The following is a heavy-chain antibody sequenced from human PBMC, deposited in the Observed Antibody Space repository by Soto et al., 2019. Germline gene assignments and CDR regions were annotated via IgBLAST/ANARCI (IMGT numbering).Heavy chain of an antibody. D-gene: IGHD4-4*01. J-gene: IGHJ6*02. V-gene: IGHV4-34*01. CDR1: GGSFSGYY. CDR3: AREGYSNPTTRALFREEDYYYGMDV. CDR2: INHSGST. Sequence: SETLSLTCAVYGGSFSGYYWSWIRQPPGKGLEWIGEINHSGSTNYNPSLKSRVTISVDTSKNQFSLKLSSVTAADTAVYYCAREGYSNPTTRALFREEDYYYGMDVWGQGTTVTVSS.